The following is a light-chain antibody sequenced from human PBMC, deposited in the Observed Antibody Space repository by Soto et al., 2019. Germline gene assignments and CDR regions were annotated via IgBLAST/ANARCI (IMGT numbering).Light chain of an antibody. Sequence: EIVMTQSPATLSVSPGERATLSCRASQSVSSNLAWYQQKPGQAPRLLIYGASTRATGIPARFSGSGSGTEFTLTISSLQSEDFAVYYCQQDNNWPRAHTFCGGTKVDI. CDR3: QQDNNWPRAHT. CDR1: QSVSSN. V-gene: IGKV3-15*01. J-gene: IGKJ4*01. CDR2: GAS.